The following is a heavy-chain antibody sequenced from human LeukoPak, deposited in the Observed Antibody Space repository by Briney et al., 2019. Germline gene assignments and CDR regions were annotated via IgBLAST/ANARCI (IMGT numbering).Heavy chain of an antibody. Sequence: PGGSLRLSCAASGFTFSSYAMHCVRQAPGKGLEWVAVISYDGSNKYYADSVKARFTISRDNSKNTLYLQMNSLRAEDTAVYYCARAAGAARPTYYYYGMDVWGQGTTVTVSS. CDR2: ISYDGSNK. D-gene: IGHD6-6*01. CDR3: ARAAGAARPTYYYYGMDV. J-gene: IGHJ6*02. V-gene: IGHV3-30-3*01. CDR1: GFTFSSYA.